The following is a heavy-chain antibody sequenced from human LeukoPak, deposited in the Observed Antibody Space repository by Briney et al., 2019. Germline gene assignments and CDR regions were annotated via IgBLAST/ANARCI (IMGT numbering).Heavy chain of an antibody. J-gene: IGHJ6*03. CDR3: ARDGYGNNYMDV. CDR2: IYSGGTT. Sequence: GGSLRLSCAASGFSVSSDFMSWVRQAPGKGLEWVSVIYSGGTTYYADSVKGRFTISRDNSKNTLSLQMNNLRAEDTAVYYCARDGYGNNYMDVWGKGTTVTVSS. D-gene: IGHD1/OR15-1a*01. CDR1: GFSVSSDF. V-gene: IGHV3-53*01.